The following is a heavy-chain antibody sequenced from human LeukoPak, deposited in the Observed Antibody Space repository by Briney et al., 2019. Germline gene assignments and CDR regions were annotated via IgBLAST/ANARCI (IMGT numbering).Heavy chain of an antibody. Sequence: GGSLRLSCAASGFTFGSYEMNWVRQAPGKGLEWVSYLSSSGSPMYYADSVEGRFTISRDNAKNSLYLQMNGLRAEDTAVYYCARNFLPHYDSSGYNNWFDPWGQGTLVTVSS. J-gene: IGHJ5*02. D-gene: IGHD3-22*01. CDR2: LSSSGSPM. V-gene: IGHV3-48*03. CDR3: ARNFLPHYDSSGYNNWFDP. CDR1: GFTFGSYE.